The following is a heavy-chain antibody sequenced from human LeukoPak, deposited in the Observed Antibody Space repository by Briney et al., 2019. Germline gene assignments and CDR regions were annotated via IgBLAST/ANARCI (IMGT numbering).Heavy chain of an antibody. V-gene: IGHV4-39*07. CDR2: IYYSGST. D-gene: IGHD6-19*01. CDR3: AREGAVAAP. CDR1: GGSISSSSYY. J-gene: IGHJ5*02. Sequence: SETLSLTCTVSGGSISSSSYYWGWIRQPPGKGLEWIGSIYYSGSTYYNPSLKSRVTISVDTSKNQFSLKLSSVTAADTAVYYCAREGAVAAPWGQGTLVTVSS.